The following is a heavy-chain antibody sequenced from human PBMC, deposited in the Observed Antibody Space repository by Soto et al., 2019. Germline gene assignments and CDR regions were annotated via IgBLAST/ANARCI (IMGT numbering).Heavy chain of an antibody. J-gene: IGHJ2*01. D-gene: IGHD4-4*01. CDR1: GFTFSSYA. V-gene: IGHV3-30-3*01. Sequence: QVQLVESGGGVVQPGRSLRLSCAASGFTFSSYAMHRVRQAPGKGLEWVAVISYDGSNKYYADSVKGRFTISRDNSKNSLYLHMNSLRAEDTAVYYCARPLWRNDYNWGYFDLWGRGTLVTVSS. CDR3: ARPLWRNDYNWGYFDL. CDR2: ISYDGSNK.